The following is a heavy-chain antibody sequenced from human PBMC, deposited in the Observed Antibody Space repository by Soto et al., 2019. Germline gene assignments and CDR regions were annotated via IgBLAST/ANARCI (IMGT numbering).Heavy chain of an antibody. CDR3: ASLPRHGTNGVCYYYGMDV. Sequence: GESLKISCEGSGYSFTSYWISWVRQMPGKGLEWMGRIDPSDSYTNYSPSFQGHVTISADKSISTAYLQWSSLKASDTAMYYCASLPRHGTNGVCYYYGMDVWGQGTTVTVSS. J-gene: IGHJ6*02. D-gene: IGHD2-8*01. V-gene: IGHV5-10-1*01. CDR1: GYSFTSYW. CDR2: IDPSDSYT.